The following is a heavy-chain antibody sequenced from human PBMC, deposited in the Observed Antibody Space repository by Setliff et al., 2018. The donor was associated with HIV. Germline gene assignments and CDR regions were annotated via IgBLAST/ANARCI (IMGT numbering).Heavy chain of an antibody. J-gene: IGHJ4*02. CDR2: IYHSGST. V-gene: IGHV4-4*02. CDR3: ARDPHYFDRSGYYSWFYFDF. CDR1: GGSISSYNW. Sequence: ETLSLTCVVSGGSISSYNWWSWVRQPPGKGLEWIGEIYHSGSTNYNPSLKSRVTISVDKSKKQFSLKVKSVTAADTAVYYCARDPHYFDRSGYYSWFYFDFWGQGTLFTVSS. D-gene: IGHD3-22*01.